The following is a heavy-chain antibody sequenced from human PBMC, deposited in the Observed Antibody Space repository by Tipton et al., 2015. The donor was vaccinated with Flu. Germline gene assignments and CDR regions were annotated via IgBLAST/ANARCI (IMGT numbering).Heavy chain of an antibody. Sequence: SLRLSCVASGFMFRKYWMAWVRHAPGKGLEWVANINQESNEKYYVDSVRGRFTISRDNAKNSLYLQMNSLRAEDTGLYFCVRDVNYGNFDYWGQGTLVTVSS. D-gene: IGHD3-10*01. CDR1: GFMFRKYW. V-gene: IGHV3-7*01. J-gene: IGHJ4*02. CDR2: INQESNEK. CDR3: VRDVNYGNFDY.